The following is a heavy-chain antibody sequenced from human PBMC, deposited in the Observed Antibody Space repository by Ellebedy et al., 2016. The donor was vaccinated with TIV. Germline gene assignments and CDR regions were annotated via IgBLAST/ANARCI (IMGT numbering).Heavy chain of an antibody. Sequence: GESLKISCVDSGLTFSRYWMTWVRQAPGKGLEWVANINQDARDINYVDSVKGRFTISRDNAKNSLYLQMNSLRAEDTAVYYCARVEVGRRGPSNGMDVWGQGTTVTVSS. V-gene: IGHV3-7*01. CDR2: INQDARDI. CDR1: GLTFSRYW. J-gene: IGHJ6*02. D-gene: IGHD1-26*01. CDR3: ARVEVGRRGPSNGMDV.